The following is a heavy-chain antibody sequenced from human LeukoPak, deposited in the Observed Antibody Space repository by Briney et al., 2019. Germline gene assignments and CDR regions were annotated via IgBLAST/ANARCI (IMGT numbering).Heavy chain of an antibody. D-gene: IGHD3-10*01. Sequence: SETLSLTCIVSGGSLNSPNYYWGWIRQPPGKGLEWIGTIYYTGTTYYNPSLKSRLTISVDTSKNQFSLKLTPVTAADTAVYYCARHDYYGSLNWFDPWGQGTLITVSS. CDR3: ARHDYYGSLNWFDP. CDR1: GGSLNSPNYY. CDR2: IYYTGTT. J-gene: IGHJ5*02. V-gene: IGHV4-39*01.